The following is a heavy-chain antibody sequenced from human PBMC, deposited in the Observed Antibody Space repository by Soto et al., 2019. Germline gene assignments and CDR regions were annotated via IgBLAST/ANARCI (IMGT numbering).Heavy chain of an antibody. V-gene: IGHV5-10-1*01. CDR2: IDPSDSYT. Sequence: GESLKISCKGSGYSFTSYWISWVRQVPGKGLEWMGRIDPSDSYTNYSPSFQGHVTISADKSISTAYLQWSSLKASDTAMYYCATRIAAAGTDTDAFDIWGQGTMVTVSS. CDR1: GYSFTSYW. D-gene: IGHD6-13*01. J-gene: IGHJ3*02. CDR3: ATRIAAAGTDTDAFDI.